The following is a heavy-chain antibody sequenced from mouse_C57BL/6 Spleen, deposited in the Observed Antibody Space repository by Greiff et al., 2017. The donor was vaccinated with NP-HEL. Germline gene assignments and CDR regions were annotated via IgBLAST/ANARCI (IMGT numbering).Heavy chain of an antibody. D-gene: IGHD2-1*01. CDR2: IYPGGGYT. CDR3: ARGKGNLDY. J-gene: IGHJ2*01. CDR1: GYTFTNCW. Sequence: LVESGAELVRPGTSVKMSCKASGYTFTNCWIGWAKQRPGHGLEWIGDIYPGGGYTNYNEKFKGKATLTADKSSSTAYMQFSSLTSEDSAIYYCARGKGNLDYWGQGTTLTVSS. V-gene: IGHV1-63*01.